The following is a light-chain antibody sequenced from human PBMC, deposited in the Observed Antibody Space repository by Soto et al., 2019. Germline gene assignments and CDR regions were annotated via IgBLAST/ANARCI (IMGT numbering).Light chain of an antibody. CDR2: DAS. CDR1: QSISSW. Sequence: DIQMTQSPSTLSASVGDRVTITCRASQSISSWLAWYQRKPGKAPKFLIYDASSLESGVLSRFSGSGSGTEFTLTISSLHPDDFATYYCQQYNSYPYTFGQGTKLEIK. CDR3: QQYNSYPYT. V-gene: IGKV1-5*01. J-gene: IGKJ2*01.